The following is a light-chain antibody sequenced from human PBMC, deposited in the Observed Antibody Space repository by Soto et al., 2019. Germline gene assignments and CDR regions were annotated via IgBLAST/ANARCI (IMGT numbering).Light chain of an antibody. V-gene: IGLV2-14*03. CDR1: RSDVVGYNY. Sequence: QSALTQPASVSGSPGQSITISCTGSRSDVVGYNYVSWYQQHPGKAPKLMIYDVSNRPSGIANRLSGSKSGNTASLTISGLQAEDEADYFCSAYTSTTTPVVFGGGTKRTVL. CDR2: DVS. CDR3: SAYTSTTTPVV. J-gene: IGLJ2*01.